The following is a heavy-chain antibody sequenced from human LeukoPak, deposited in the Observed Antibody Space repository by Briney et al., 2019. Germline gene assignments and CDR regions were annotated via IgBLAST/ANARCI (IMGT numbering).Heavy chain of an antibody. CDR3: ARVHWTAAKIGYYYYMDV. CDR2: IIPIFGTA. CDR1: GGTFSSYA. Sequence: SVKVSCKASGGTFSSYAISWVRQAPGQGLEWMGGIIPIFGTANYAQKFQGRVTITTDESTSTAYMELSSLRSEDTAVYYCARVHWTAAKIGYYYYMDVWGKGTTVTVSS. J-gene: IGHJ6*03. D-gene: IGHD2-2*01. V-gene: IGHV1-69*05.